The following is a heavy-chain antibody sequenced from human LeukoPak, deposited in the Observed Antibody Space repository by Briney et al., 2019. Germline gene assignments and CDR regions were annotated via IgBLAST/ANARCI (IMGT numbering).Heavy chain of an antibody. V-gene: IGHV1-2*02. CDR1: GCTFTGEY. Sequence: ASVKVSRKASGCTFTGEYMHWVRQAHGQGLEWMGWINPNSGGTNYAQKFQGRVTMTRDTSISTAYMELSRLRSDDTAVYYCASSHKGAAVEDYWGQGTLVTVSS. J-gene: IGHJ4*02. CDR3: ASSHKGAAVEDY. CDR2: INPNSGGT. D-gene: IGHD6-13*01.